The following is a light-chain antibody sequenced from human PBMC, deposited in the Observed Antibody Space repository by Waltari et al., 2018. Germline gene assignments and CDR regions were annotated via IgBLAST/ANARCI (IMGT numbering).Light chain of an antibody. CDR3: QTWGTGIRV. CDR1: SGHSSYA. J-gene: IGLJ3*02. Sequence: QLVLTQSPSASASLGASVKLTCTLSSGHSSYAIAWCQQQPEKGPRYLMKLNSDGSHSKGDGIPDRFSGSSSGAERYLTISSLQSEDEADYYCQTWGTGIRVFGGGTKLTVL. V-gene: IGLV4-69*01. CDR2: LNSDGSH.